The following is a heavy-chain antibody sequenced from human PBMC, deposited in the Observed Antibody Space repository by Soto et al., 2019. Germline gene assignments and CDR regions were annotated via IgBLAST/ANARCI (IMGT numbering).Heavy chain of an antibody. CDR2: ISDAAINK. Sequence: QVQVVESGGGVVQPGRSLRLSCTASGFMFSSYAVHWVRQAPGKGLEWVAVISDAAINKYYADSVKGRVTISRDNAKNTVYLQMNSLRAEDTAVYYCARDASGWAEGRFDYWGQGNLVAVSS. J-gene: IGHJ4*02. CDR1: GFMFSSYA. D-gene: IGHD6-19*01. CDR3: ARDASGWAEGRFDY. V-gene: IGHV3-30-3*01.